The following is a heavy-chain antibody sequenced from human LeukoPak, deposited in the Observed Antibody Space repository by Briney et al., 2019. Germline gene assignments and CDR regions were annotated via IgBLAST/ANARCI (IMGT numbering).Heavy chain of an antibody. CDR3: ARDRLLGGPSSKYGFDF. Sequence: PSETLSLTCAVSGGSIGTHYWSWIRQPAGEGLEWIGRVYTNGRPDYNPSLKSRVTMSVDTSKNHFPLKLSSVTAADTAVYYCARDRLLGGPSSKYGFDFWGQGSLVTVSS. CDR2: VYTNGRP. CDR1: GGSIGTHY. D-gene: IGHD3-3*01. V-gene: IGHV4-4*07. J-gene: IGHJ4*02.